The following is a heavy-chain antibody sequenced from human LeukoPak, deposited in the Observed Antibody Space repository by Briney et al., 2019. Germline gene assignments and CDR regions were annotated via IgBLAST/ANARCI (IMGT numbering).Heavy chain of an antibody. CDR2: IWYDGSNK. V-gene: IGHV3-33*01. Sequence: GRSLRLSCAASGFTFRNHGMHWIRQAPGKGLEWVAIIWYDGSNKYYAASVNGRFTISRDNSKNTLYLQMNNLRDDDTAVYYCVRDRGALQYFDYWGQGTLVTVSS. J-gene: IGHJ4*02. CDR1: GFTFRNHG. CDR3: VRDRGALQYFDY. D-gene: IGHD2/OR15-2a*01.